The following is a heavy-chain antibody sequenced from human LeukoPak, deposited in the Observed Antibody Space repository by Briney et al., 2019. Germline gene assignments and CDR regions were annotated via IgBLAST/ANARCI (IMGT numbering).Heavy chain of an antibody. Sequence: ASVKVSCKTSGYTFSSFGITWVRQDPGQGLEWVGWISAYSGNTNYGQILQDRVTMTTDTSTSTAYMELKSLRSDDTAVYYRARGLGVTEGSYYMDVWGKGTTVTVSS. CDR1: GYTFSSFG. CDR3: ARGLGVTEGSYYMDV. V-gene: IGHV1-18*01. J-gene: IGHJ6*03. CDR2: ISAYSGNT. D-gene: IGHD1-14*01.